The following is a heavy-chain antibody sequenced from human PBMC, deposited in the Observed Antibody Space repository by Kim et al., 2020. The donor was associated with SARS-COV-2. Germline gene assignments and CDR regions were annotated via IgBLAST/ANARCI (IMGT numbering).Heavy chain of an antibody. Sequence: GDTKTSPHFQGRVTLTREPSAGTAYMELSSLRSEDTAMYFCARFGVGAFDIWGQGTMVTVSS. CDR2: GDT. CDR3: ARFGVGAFDI. J-gene: IGHJ3*02. V-gene: IGHV1-3*01. D-gene: IGHD3-10*01.